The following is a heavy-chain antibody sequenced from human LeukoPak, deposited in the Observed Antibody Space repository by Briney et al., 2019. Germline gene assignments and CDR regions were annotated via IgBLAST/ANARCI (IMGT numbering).Heavy chain of an antibody. D-gene: IGHD3-3*01. CDR3: ARHWGYDFWSGYSP. Sequence: SETLSLTCTVSGSSISSSHYYWGWIRQPPGKGLEWIGTIYYSGSTYYNPSLKSRLTISVDTSKNQFSLKLSSVTAADTSVYYCARHWGYDFWSGYSPWGQGTLVTISS. J-gene: IGHJ5*02. V-gene: IGHV4-39*01. CDR2: IYYSGST. CDR1: GSSISSSHYY.